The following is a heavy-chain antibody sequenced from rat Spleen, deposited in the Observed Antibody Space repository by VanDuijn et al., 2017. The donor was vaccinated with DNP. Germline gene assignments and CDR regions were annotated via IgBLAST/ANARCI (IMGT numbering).Heavy chain of an antibody. CDR2: IDIKTHNYAT. CDR3: AVQLGVFDY. Sequence: EVQLVESGGGLVQPKGSLKLSCAASGFDFNSYVMSWVRQAPGKGLDWVASIDIKTHNYATLYADSVEERFTISRDDSQSMVYLQMNNLKTEDTATYYCAVQLGVFDYWGQGVMVTVSS. D-gene: IGHD5-1*01. CDR1: GFDFNSYV. V-gene: IGHV10-4*01. J-gene: IGHJ2*01.